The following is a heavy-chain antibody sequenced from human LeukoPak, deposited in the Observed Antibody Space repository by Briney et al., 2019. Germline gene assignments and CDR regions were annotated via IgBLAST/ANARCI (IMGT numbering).Heavy chain of an antibody. D-gene: IGHD5-18*01. CDR2: INHSGST. Sequence: SETLSLTCAVYGGPFSGYYWSWIRQPPGKGLEWIGEINHSGSTNYNPSLKSRVTISVDTSKNQFSLKLSSVTAADTAVYYCARGKYSYGARRYYYGMDVWGQGTTVTVSS. CDR1: GGPFSGYY. J-gene: IGHJ6*02. CDR3: ARGKYSYGARRYYYGMDV. V-gene: IGHV4-34*01.